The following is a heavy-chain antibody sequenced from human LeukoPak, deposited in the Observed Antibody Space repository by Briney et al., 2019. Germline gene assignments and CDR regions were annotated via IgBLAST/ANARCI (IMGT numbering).Heavy chain of an antibody. CDR3: ARDSLGPKRDAFDI. CDR2: IYYSGST. J-gene: IGHJ3*02. V-gene: IGHV4-59*01. Sequence: SETLSLTCTVSGGSISSYFWSWIRQPPGKGLEWIGYIYYSGSTNYNPPLKSRVTISVDTSKNQFSLKLSSVTAADTAVYYCARDSLGPKRDAFDIWGQGTMVTVSS. CDR1: GGSISSYF.